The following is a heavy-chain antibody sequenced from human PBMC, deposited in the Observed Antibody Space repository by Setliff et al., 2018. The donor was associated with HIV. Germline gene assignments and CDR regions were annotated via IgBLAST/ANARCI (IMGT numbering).Heavy chain of an antibody. D-gene: IGHD5-18*01. V-gene: IGHV1-18*01. Sequence: ASVKVSCKASGYTFTSYGINWVRQAPGQGLEWMGWITAYNGNTNYAQKVQGRVTMTTDTSTSTAYMELRSLRSDDTAVYYCAAGGDSYDPGAFDMWGQGTKVTVSS. J-gene: IGHJ3*02. CDR3: AAGGDSYDPGAFDM. CDR2: ITAYNGNT. CDR1: GYTFTSYG.